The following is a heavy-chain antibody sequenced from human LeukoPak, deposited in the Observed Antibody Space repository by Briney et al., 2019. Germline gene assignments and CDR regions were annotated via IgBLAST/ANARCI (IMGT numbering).Heavy chain of an antibody. Sequence: GAPLKISCKGSGYSFTSYWIGWVRKLPGKGLEWMGSIYPGDSDPRYSPSFQGQVTISADKSISTAYLQWSSLKASDTAMYYCARRVSTLDYDFWSGSMDVWGKGTTVTVSS. V-gene: IGHV5-51*01. CDR3: ARRVSTLDYDFWSGSMDV. D-gene: IGHD3-3*01. CDR2: IYPGDSDP. J-gene: IGHJ6*03. CDR1: GYSFTSYW.